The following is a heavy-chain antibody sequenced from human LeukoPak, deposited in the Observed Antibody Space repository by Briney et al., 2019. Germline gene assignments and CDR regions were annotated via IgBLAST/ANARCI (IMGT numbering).Heavy chain of an antibody. Sequence: SETLSLTCTVSGGSISSGGYYWSWIRQHPGQGLAWIGSIYHGGRAYYDPSFEGRATISVDVSKNQFSLNLSSVTAADTAVYYCARGGTIKNGMDVWGQGTTVTVSS. D-gene: IGHD1-14*01. CDR2: IYHGGRA. V-gene: IGHV4-39*07. J-gene: IGHJ6*02. CDR1: GGSISSGGYY. CDR3: ARGGTIKNGMDV.